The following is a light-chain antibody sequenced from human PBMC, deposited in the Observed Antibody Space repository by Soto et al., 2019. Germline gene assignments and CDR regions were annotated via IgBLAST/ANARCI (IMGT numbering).Light chain of an antibody. CDR3: QQYGSSPLT. CDR2: GAS. V-gene: IGKV3-20*01. CDR1: QSVINNY. J-gene: IGKJ4*01. Sequence: EIVLTQSPGTLSLSPGERATLSCRASQSVINNYLAWYQQKPGQAPRLLISGASSRATGIPDRFNGSGSGTDFTLTIIRLQPEDFAVYYCQQYGSSPLTFGGGTKVEIK.